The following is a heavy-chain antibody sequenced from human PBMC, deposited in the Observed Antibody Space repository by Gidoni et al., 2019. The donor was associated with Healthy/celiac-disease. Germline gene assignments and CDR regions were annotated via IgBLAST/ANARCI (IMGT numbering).Heavy chain of an antibody. V-gene: IGHV5-51*01. CDR2: IYPGDSDT. Sequence: EVQLVQSGAEVKKPGESLKISCKGSGYSFTSYWIGWVRQMPGKGLEWMGIIYPGDSDTRYSPSFQGQVTISADKSISTAYLQWSSLKASDTAMYYCARHVRQQLPSIYYYYYGMDVWGQGTTVTVSS. CDR1: GYSFTSYW. J-gene: IGHJ6*02. D-gene: IGHD6-13*01. CDR3: ARHVRQQLPSIYYYYYGMDV.